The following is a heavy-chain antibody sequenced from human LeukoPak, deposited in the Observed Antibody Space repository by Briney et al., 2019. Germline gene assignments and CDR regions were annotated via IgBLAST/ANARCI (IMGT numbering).Heavy chain of an antibody. CDR2: IYSGGST. Sequence: GGSLRLSCAASGFTFSSYSMSWARQAPGKGLEWVSVIYSGGSTYYADSVKGRFTISRDNSKNTLYLQMNSLRAEDTAVYYCARDRRYFDPWGQGTLVTVSS. D-gene: IGHD1-1*01. J-gene: IGHJ5*02. V-gene: IGHV3-53*01. CDR3: ARDRRYFDP. CDR1: GFTFSSYS.